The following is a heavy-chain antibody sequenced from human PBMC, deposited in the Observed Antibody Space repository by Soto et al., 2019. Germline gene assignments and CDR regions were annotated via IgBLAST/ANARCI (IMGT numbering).Heavy chain of an antibody. V-gene: IGHV1-69*13. CDR2: IIPIFGTA. CDR1: GGTFSSYI. Sequence: GASVKVSCKASGGTFSSYIISWVRQAPGQGLEWMGGIIPIFGTADYAQKFQGRVSITADESTKTAYLELSSLTSEDTAVYYCARAYASNKYWFDSWGQGTLVTAPQ. CDR3: ARAYASNKYWFDS. D-gene: IGHD2-2*01. J-gene: IGHJ5*01.